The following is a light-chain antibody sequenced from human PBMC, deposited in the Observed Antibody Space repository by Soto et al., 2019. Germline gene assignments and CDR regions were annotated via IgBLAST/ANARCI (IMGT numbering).Light chain of an antibody. J-gene: IGKJ4*01. CDR2: AAS. CDR3: QQLKSYPLS. Sequence: DLQLTQSPSFLSASVGDRLTITCRTSQDISSYLAWYQQNPGKAPQLLISAASTLQSGVPSRFSGSGSGTEFTLTISSLQPEDFATYYCQQLKSYPLSFGGGTKVEI. V-gene: IGKV1-9*01. CDR1: QDISSY.